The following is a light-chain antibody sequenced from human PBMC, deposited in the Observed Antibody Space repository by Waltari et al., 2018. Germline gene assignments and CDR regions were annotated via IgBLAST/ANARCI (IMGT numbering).Light chain of an antibody. CDR1: QSVSSY. CDR2: EAS. J-gene: IGKJ3*01. CDR3: QHRGHWPPDAT. V-gene: IGKV3-11*01. Sequence: IVLTQSPATLSLSPGERATLSCRASQSVSSYLAWYQQNPGQAPSLLIYEASTRAPGTPSRFSGSGSGTDFTLTISSLEPEDFAVYYCQHRGHWPPDATFGPGTKVDIK.